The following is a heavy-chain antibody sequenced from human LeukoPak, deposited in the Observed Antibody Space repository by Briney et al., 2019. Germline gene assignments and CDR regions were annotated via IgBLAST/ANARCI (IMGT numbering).Heavy chain of an antibody. CDR1: GFTFSSYG. CDR3: VTVDRDAFDI. Sequence: GGSLRLSCAASGFTFSSYGMHWVRQAPGRGLEWVAVIWYDGSNKYYAGSVKGRFTISRDNSKNTLYLQMNSLRAEDTAVYYCVTVDRDAFDIWGQGTMVTVSS. J-gene: IGHJ3*02. V-gene: IGHV3-33*01. CDR2: IWYDGSNK.